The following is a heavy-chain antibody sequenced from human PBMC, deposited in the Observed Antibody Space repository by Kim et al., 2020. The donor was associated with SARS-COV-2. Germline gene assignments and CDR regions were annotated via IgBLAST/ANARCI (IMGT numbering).Heavy chain of an antibody. V-gene: IGHV3-21*01. CDR3: ARVRCSGGSCFQQPFDY. Sequence: GGSLRLSCAASGFTFSSYSMNWVRQAPGKGLEWVSSISSSSSYIYYADSVKGRFTISRDNAKNSLYLQMNSLRAEDTAVYYCARVRCSGGSCFQQPFDYWGQGTLVTVSS. J-gene: IGHJ4*02. CDR1: GFTFSSYS. D-gene: IGHD2-15*01. CDR2: ISSSSSYI.